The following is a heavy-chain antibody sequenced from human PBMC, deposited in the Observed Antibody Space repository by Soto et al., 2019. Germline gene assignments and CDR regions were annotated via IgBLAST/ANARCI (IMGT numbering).Heavy chain of an antibody. V-gene: IGHV4-30-2*01. CDR3: ARTMTTSGWFDP. Sequence: PSETLSLTCAVSGGPITSGGYSWSWIRQPPGKGLEWIGYIYHSGGTYYNPPLKGRVTLSIDRTKKQFSLKLKSVTAADTAVYFCARTMTTSGWFDPWGQGTLVTVSS. CDR1: GGPITSGGYS. D-gene: IGHD4-17*01. CDR2: IYHSGGT. J-gene: IGHJ5*02.